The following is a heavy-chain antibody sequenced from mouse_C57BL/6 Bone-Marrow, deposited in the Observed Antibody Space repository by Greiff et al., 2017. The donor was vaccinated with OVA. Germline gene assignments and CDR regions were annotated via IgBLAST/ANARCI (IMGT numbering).Heavy chain of an antibody. CDR3: SEDAAVDYCAHEEGRGGFAY. V-gene: IGHV1-87*01. Sequence: QVQLQQSGPELARPWASVKISCQAFYTFSRRVHFAIRDTNYWMQWVKQRPGQGLEWIGAIYPGNGDTSYNQKFKGKATLTADKSSSTAYMQLSSRTSEDAAVDYCAHEEGRGGFAYWGQGTLVTVSA. CDR1: YTFSRRVH. CDR2: GQGLEWIG. J-gene: IGHJ3*01.